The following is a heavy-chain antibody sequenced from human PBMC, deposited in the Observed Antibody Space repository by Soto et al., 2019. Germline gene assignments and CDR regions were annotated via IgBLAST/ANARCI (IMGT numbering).Heavy chain of an antibody. CDR1: GYTLTELS. CDR2: FDPEDGET. V-gene: IGHV1-24*01. J-gene: IGHJ5*02. Sequence: ASVKVSCKVSGYTLTELSMHWVRQAPGKGLEWMGGFDPEDGETIYAQKFQGRVTMTEDTSTDTAYMELSSLRSEDTAVYYCATASSGDVWFDPWGQGTLVTVSS. D-gene: IGHD7-27*01. CDR3: ATASSGDVWFDP.